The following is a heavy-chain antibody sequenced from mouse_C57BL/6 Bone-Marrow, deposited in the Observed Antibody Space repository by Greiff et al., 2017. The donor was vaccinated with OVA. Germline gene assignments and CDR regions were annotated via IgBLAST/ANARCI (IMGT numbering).Heavy chain of an antibody. CDR2: IYPRSGNT. CDR3: ARWGYSKFLYYAMDY. J-gene: IGHJ4*01. D-gene: IGHD2-5*01. V-gene: IGHV1-81*01. CDR1: GYTFTSYG. Sequence: QVQLQQSGAELARPGASVKLSCKASGYTFTSYGISWVKQRTGQGLEWIGEIYPRSGNTYYNEQFKGKATLTADKSSSTAYMELSSLTSEDSAVYFCARWGYSKFLYYAMDYGGQGTSVTVSS.